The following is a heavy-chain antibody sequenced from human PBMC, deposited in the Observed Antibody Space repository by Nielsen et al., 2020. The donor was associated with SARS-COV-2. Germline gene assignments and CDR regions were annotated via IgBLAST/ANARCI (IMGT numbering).Heavy chain of an antibody. CDR2: ITHDGSYR. Sequence: GGSLRLSCAASGFTFSTYGMHWVRQAPGKGLEWVAVITHDGSYRYYADSVKGRFTISRDNSKNTLYLQMNSLRAEDTAVYYCARDFRFGESSDAFDIWGQGTMVTVSS. J-gene: IGHJ3*02. D-gene: IGHD3-10*01. CDR1: GFTFSTYG. CDR3: ARDFRFGESSDAFDI. V-gene: IGHV3-30*03.